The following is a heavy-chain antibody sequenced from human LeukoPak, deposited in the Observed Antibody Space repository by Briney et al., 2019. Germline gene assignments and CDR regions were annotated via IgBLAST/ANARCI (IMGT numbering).Heavy chain of an antibody. CDR3: ARALDVDIVASDY. CDR1: GYTFTSYD. Sequence: ASVKVPCKASGYTFTSYDINWVRQATGQGLEWMGWMNPNSGNTGYAQKFQGRVTMTRNTSISTAYMELSSLRSEDTAVYYCARALDVDIVASDYWGQGTLVTVSS. D-gene: IGHD5-12*01. J-gene: IGHJ4*02. V-gene: IGHV1-8*01. CDR2: MNPNSGNT.